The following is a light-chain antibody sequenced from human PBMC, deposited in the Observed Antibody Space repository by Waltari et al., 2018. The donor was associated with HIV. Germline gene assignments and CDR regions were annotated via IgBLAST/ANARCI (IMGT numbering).Light chain of an antibody. CDR1: QGISSY. CDR2: SAS. J-gene: IGKJ3*01. Sequence: DIQLTQSPSFLSASVGDRVTITCRARQGISSYLAWYQQKPGKAPKLLLYSASTLQRAARSRVSGRGSGTGFTLSISSLQPEDVATAVYHQIDNEPFPVTFGPGTKVDFK. V-gene: IGKV1-9*01. CDR3: HQIDNEPFPVT.